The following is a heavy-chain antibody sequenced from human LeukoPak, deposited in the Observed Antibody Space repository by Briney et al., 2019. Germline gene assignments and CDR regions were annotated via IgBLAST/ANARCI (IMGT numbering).Heavy chain of an antibody. V-gene: IGHV3-30-3*01. Sequence: GGSLRLPCAASGFTVSSNYMSWVRQAPGKGLEGVAVISYDGSNKYYADSVKGRFTISRDNSKNTLYLQMNSMRAEDTAVYYCARGYYDFWNGMDVWGQGTTVTVSS. J-gene: IGHJ6*02. CDR3: ARGYYDFWNGMDV. D-gene: IGHD3-3*01. CDR2: ISYDGSNK. CDR1: GFTVSSNY.